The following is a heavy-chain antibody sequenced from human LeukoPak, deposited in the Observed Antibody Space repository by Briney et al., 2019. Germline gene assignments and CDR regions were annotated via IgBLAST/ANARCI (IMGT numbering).Heavy chain of an antibody. D-gene: IGHD5-24*01. Sequence: PSETLSLTCTVAGGSISSSSYYWGWIRQPPGKGLEWIGSIYYSGSTYYNPSLKSRVTISVDTSKNQFSLKLSSVTAADTAVYYCARDDPVEMATTHNLVFDYWGQGTLVTVSS. CDR1: GGSISSSSYY. CDR3: ARDDPVEMATTHNLVFDY. V-gene: IGHV4-39*07. J-gene: IGHJ4*02. CDR2: IYYSGST.